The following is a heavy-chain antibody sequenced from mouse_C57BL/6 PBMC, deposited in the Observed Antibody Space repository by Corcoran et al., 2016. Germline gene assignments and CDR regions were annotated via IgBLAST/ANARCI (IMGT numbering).Heavy chain of an antibody. V-gene: IGHV14-2*01. CDR3: ARSGSYYGYDY. J-gene: IGHJ2*01. CDR1: GFNIKDYY. D-gene: IGHD2-9*01. CDR2: IDPEDGET. Sequence: EVQLQQSGAELVKPGASVKLSCTASGFNIKDYYMHWVKQRTEQGLEWIGRIDPEDGETKYASKFQGKATITADTSSNTAYLQLSSLTSEDTAVYYCARSGSYYGYDYWGQGTTLTVSS.